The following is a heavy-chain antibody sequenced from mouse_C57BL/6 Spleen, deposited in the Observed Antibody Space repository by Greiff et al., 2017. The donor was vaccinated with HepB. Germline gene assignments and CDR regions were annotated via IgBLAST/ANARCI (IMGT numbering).Heavy chain of an antibody. CDR3: ARTTTVSYAMDY. V-gene: IGHV1-85*01. CDR1: GYTFTSYE. D-gene: IGHD1-1*01. J-gene: IGHJ4*01. CDR2: LYPSDGST. Sequence: VQVEESGPELVKPGASVKLSCKASGYTFTSYEINWVKQRPGQGLEWIGWLYPSDGSTTYNEKFKGKATLTVDTASSTSFMELHSLTSEDSAVYFCARTTTVSYAMDYWGQGTSVTVSS.